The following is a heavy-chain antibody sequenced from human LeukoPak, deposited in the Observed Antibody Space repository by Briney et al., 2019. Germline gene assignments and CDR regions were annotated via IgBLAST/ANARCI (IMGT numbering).Heavy chain of an antibody. Sequence: PSETLSLTCAVYSGSFSGYYWSWIRQPPGKGLEWMGEINHSGSTNYNPSLKSRVTISVDTSKNQFSLKLSSVTAADTAVYYCAREASSWYRFGWFDPWGQGTLVTVSS. D-gene: IGHD6-13*01. CDR1: SGSFSGYY. CDR3: AREASSWYRFGWFDP. J-gene: IGHJ5*02. V-gene: IGHV4-34*01. CDR2: INHSGST.